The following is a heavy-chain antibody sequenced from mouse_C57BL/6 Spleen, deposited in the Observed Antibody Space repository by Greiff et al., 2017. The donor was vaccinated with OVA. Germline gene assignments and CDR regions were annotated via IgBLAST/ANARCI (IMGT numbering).Heavy chain of an antibody. CDR1: GYTFTSYG. Sequence: EVKVVESGTVLARPGASVKMSCKTSGYTFTSYGMHWVKQRPGQGREGRGAIYPGNSDTSYHQKYKGKAKLTAVTSASSADMERSSLTNEDSAVYYCSRWYFDVWGTGTTVTVSS. V-gene: IGHV1-5*01. CDR3: SRWYFDV. J-gene: IGHJ1*03. CDR2: IYPGNSDT.